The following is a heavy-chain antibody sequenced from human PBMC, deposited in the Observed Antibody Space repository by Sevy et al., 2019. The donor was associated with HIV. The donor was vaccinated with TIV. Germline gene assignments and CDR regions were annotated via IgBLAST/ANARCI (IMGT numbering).Heavy chain of an antibody. Sequence: GGSLRLSCAASGFTVNTYGMHWVRQAPGKGLEWVAVISFDGNSYDYADSVKGRLTISRDNSKNTLYLQMNSLRAEDTAAYDCAKSYGSGNYCTVAKDSWGQGTLVTVSS. D-gene: IGHD3-10*01. CDR1: GFTVNTYG. CDR3: AKSYGSGNYCTVAKDS. V-gene: IGHV3-30*18. CDR2: ISFDGNSY. J-gene: IGHJ4*02.